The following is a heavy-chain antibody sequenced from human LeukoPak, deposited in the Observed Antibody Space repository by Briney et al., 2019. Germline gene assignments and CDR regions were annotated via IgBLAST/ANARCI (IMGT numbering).Heavy chain of an antibody. CDR3: AGDPLWLTYYYSYMDV. Sequence: PAGSLRLSCAASGFPFSAYEMNWVRQAPGKGLEWVSYISVSGGTIYYADSVKGRFTISRDNAKNSLYLQMNSLRAEDTAVYYCAGDPLWLTYYYSYMDVWGKGTTVTVSS. D-gene: IGHD5-24*01. J-gene: IGHJ6*03. V-gene: IGHV3-48*03. CDR1: GFPFSAYE. CDR2: ISVSGGTI.